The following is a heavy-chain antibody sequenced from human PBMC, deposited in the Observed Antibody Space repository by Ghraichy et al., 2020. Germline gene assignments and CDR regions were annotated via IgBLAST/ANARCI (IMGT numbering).Heavy chain of an antibody. Sequence: GSLRLSCAASGFTFSSYEMNWVRQAPGKGLEWVSYISVSGSTIYYADSVKGRFTISRDNAKNSVYLQMNSLRAEDTAVYYCARSLLIGLDYWGQGTLVTVSS. D-gene: IGHD2-21*01. J-gene: IGHJ4*02. CDR2: ISVSGSTI. V-gene: IGHV3-48*03. CDR3: ARSLLIGLDY. CDR1: GFTFSSYE.